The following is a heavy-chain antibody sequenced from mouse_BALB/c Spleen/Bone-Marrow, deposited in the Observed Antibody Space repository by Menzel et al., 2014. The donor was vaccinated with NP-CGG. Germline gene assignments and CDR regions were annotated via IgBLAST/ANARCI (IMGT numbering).Heavy chain of an antibody. Sequence: DLVKPGASVKLSRKASDYTFXSYWINWIKQRPGQGLEWIGRIAPGSGNTYYNEMFKGKATLTVDTSSSTAYIQLSSLSSEDSPVYFCARSPMITESYAMDYWGQGTSVTVSS. CDR3: ARSPMITESYAMDY. CDR2: IAPGSGNT. D-gene: IGHD2-4*01. V-gene: IGHV1S41*01. CDR1: DYTFXSYW. J-gene: IGHJ4*01.